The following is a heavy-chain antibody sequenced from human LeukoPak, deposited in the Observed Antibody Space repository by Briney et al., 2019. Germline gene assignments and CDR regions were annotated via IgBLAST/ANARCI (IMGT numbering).Heavy chain of an antibody. D-gene: IGHD6-13*01. V-gene: IGHV3-30*18. CDR2: ISYDGSNK. CDR1: GFTFSSYG. J-gene: IGHJ6*02. Sequence: GRSLRLCCAASGFTFSSYGMHWVRQAPGKGLEWVAVISYDGSNKYYADSVKGRFTISRDNSKNTLYLQMNSLRAEDTAVYYCAKDWAAAGTGYYYYYYGMDVWGQGTTVTVSS. CDR3: AKDWAAAGTGYYYYYYGMDV.